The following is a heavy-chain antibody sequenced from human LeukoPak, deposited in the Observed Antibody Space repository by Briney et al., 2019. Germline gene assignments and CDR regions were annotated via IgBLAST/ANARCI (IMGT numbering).Heavy chain of an antibody. CDR1: GYTFTSYG. CDR3: ARTGRDIVVVPATYYYYYMDV. V-gene: IGHV1-18*01. J-gene: IGHJ6*03. Sequence: ASVKVSCKASGYTFTSYGISWVRQAPGQGLEWMGWISAYNGNTNYAQKLQGRVTMTTDTSTSTAYMELRSLRSDDTAVYYCARTGRDIVVVPATYYYYYMDVWGKGTTVTVSS. D-gene: IGHD2-2*01. CDR2: ISAYNGNT.